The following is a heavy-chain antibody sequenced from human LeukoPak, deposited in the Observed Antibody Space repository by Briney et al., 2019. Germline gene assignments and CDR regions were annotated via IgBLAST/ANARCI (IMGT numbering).Heavy chain of an antibody. Sequence: GGSLRLSCAASGFTFSSYGMHWVRQAPGKGLEWVANIKQDVSEKYFVDSVRGRFTISRDNAKNSLYLQMNSLRAEDTAVYYCARDLASDYGGIPFDYWGQGTLVTVSS. CDR3: ARDLASDYGGIPFDY. V-gene: IGHV3-7*01. D-gene: IGHD4-23*01. CDR1: GFTFSSYG. J-gene: IGHJ4*02. CDR2: IKQDVSEK.